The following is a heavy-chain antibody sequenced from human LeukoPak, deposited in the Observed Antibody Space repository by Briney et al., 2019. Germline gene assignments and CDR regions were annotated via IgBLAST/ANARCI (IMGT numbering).Heavy chain of an antibody. Sequence: ASVKVSCKASGYTFTPYYMHWVRQAPGQGLEWMGWINPNSGGTNYAQKFQGRVTMTRDTSISTAYMELRRLRSDDTAVYYCARDPTRRDYYYYMDVWGKGTTVTVSS. CDR2: INPNSGGT. J-gene: IGHJ6*03. CDR3: ARDPTRRDYYYYMDV. V-gene: IGHV1-2*02. D-gene: IGHD2-2*01. CDR1: GYTFTPYY.